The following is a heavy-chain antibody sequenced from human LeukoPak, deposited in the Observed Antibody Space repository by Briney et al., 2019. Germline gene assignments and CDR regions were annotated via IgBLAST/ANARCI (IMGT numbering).Heavy chain of an antibody. CDR2: FDPGDGET. D-gene: IGHD3-3*01. CDR3: ATGLRFLEPKEYYFDY. Sequence: ASVKVSCKVSGYTLTELSMHWVRQAPGKGLEWMGGFDPGDGETIYAQKFQGRVTMTEDTSTDTAYMELSSLRSEDTAVYYCATGLRFLEPKEYYFDYWGQGTLVTVSS. V-gene: IGHV1-24*01. CDR1: GYTLTELS. J-gene: IGHJ4*02.